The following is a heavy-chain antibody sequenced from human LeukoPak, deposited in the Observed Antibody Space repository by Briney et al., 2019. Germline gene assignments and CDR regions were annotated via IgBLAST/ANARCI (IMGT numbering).Heavy chain of an antibody. CDR1: GGSFSGYY. J-gene: IGHJ5*02. CDR3: ARIYCTNPRVRGNWFDP. Sequence: PSETLSLTCAVYGGSFSGYYWSWIRQPPGKGLEWFGEINHSGSTNYNPSLKSRVTISVDTSKNQFSLRLSSVTAADTAVYYCARIYCTNPRVRGNWFDPWGQGTLVTVSS. CDR2: INHSGST. V-gene: IGHV4-34*01. D-gene: IGHD2-8*01.